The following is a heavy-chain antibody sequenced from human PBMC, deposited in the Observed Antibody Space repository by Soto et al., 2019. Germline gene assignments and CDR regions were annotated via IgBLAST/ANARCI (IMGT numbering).Heavy chain of an antibody. D-gene: IGHD3-3*01. CDR2: INPNSGAT. V-gene: IGHV1-2*02. CDR1: GYTFTGYF. CDR3: ARGGGTILAPLP. J-gene: IGHJ5*02. Sequence: ASVKVSCKASGYTFTGYFMHWVRQAPGQGLEWMGWINPNSGATKYAQKFQGRVTMTRDTSISTAYMELTLLRSDDTAIYYCARGGGTILAPLPWGEGTLVTVSS.